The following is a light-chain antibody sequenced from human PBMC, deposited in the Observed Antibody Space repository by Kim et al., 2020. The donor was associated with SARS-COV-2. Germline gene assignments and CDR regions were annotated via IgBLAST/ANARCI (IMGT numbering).Light chain of an antibody. V-gene: IGKV3-20*01. CDR3: EQYGSSPRFT. CDR1: QSVSSSN. J-gene: IGKJ3*01. CDR2: GAS. Sequence: PGPRATLSCRASQSVSSSNLACCQPKPAQAPGLLICGASTRATGSPDRVSGGGSVADFTLTISRLEPEDIAVYYCEQYGSSPRFTFGPRTKVDIK.